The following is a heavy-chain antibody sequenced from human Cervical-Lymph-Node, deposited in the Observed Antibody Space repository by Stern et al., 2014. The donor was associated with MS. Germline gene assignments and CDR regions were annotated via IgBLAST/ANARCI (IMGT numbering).Heavy chain of an antibody. V-gene: IGHV3-30*03. D-gene: IGHD2-15*01. CDR2: ISYDGSNE. J-gene: IGHJ4*02. CDR3: ARDSLVASPPHDPYFDY. Sequence: QVQLVQSGGGVVQPGRSLRLSCAASGFTFSSYAMHWVRQAPGKGLEWVAVISYDGSNEYYADSVKGRFTISRDISKNTMYLQVNSLRVEDTAVYYCARDSLVASPPHDPYFDYWGQGTLVTVSS. CDR1: GFTFSSYA.